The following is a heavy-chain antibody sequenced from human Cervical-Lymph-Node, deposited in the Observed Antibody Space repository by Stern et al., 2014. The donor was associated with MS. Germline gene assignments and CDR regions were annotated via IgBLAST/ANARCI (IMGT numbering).Heavy chain of an antibody. CDR3: AREYNWNDRYYGMDV. CDR1: GGTFSSYA. Sequence: VQLLESGAEVKKPGSSVKVSCKASGGTFSSYAISWVRQAPGQGLEWMGGIIPIFGTENYAQKFQGRVTITADESTSTAYMELSSLRSEDTAVYYCAREYNWNDRYYGMDVWGQGTTVTVSS. D-gene: IGHD1-20*01. J-gene: IGHJ6*02. V-gene: IGHV1-69*01. CDR2: IIPIFGTE.